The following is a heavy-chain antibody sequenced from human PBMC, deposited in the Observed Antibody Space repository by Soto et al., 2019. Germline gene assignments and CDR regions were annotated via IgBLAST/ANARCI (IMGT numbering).Heavy chain of an antibody. V-gene: IGHV3-21*01. J-gene: IGHJ4*02. CDR3: ARDRTRKTDDYDISTGYYAPGHFDY. CDR2: ISSSSSYI. Sequence: GGSLRLSCAASGFTFSSYSMNWVRQAPGKGLEWASSISSSSSYIYYADSVKGRFTISRDNAKNSLYLQMNSLRAEDTAVYYCARDRTRKTDDYDISTGYYAPGHFDYWGQGTLVTVSS. D-gene: IGHD3-9*01. CDR1: GFTFSSYS.